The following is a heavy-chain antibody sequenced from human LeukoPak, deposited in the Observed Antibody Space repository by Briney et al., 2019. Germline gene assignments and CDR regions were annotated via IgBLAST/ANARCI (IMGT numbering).Heavy chain of an antibody. D-gene: IGHD6-6*01. CDR3: ARGSSGSSSSMSAFDI. Sequence: GGSLRLSCAASGFTFSSYSMNWVRQAPGKGLESVSSISSSSSYIYYADSVKGRFTISRDNAKNSLYLQMNSLRAEDTAVYYCARGSSGSSSSMSAFDIWGQGTMVTVSS. CDR2: ISSSSSYI. J-gene: IGHJ3*02. V-gene: IGHV3-21*01. CDR1: GFTFSSYS.